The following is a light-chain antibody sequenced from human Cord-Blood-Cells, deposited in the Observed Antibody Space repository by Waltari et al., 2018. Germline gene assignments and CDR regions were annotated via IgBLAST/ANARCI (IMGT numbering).Light chain of an antibody. V-gene: IGKV3-15*01. CDR1: QSGSSN. CDR3: QQYNNWPRMYT. J-gene: IGKJ2*01. Sequence: EIVITHSPATLSVSTADRATLSCRASQSGSSNLTWYQQKPGQSPRLLIYGAYTRATGIPASFSGSGSGTDFTVTISSLQSEDFAVYYCQQYNNWPRMYTFGQGTKLEIK. CDR2: GAY.